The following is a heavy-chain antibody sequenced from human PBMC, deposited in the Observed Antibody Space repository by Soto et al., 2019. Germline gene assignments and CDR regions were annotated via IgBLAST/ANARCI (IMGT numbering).Heavy chain of an antibody. CDR2: IIPIFGTA. V-gene: IGHV1-69*13. J-gene: IGHJ4*02. CDR1: GGTFSSYA. D-gene: IGHD6-19*01. CDR3: AREGGYSSGWYDFDY. Sequence: ASVKVSCKASGGTFSSYAISWVRQAPGQGLEWMGGIIPIFGTANYAQKFQGRVTITADESTSTAYMELSSLRSEDTAVYYCAREGGYSSGWYDFDYWGQGTLVTVSS.